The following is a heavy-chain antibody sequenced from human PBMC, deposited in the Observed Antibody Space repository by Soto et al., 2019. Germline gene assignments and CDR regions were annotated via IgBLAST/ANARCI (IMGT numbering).Heavy chain of an antibody. CDR1: GGSISGYY. CDR3: ARARYDSSGYYYLDY. CDR2: IYYSGST. D-gene: IGHD3-22*01. V-gene: IGHV4-59*01. J-gene: IGHJ4*02. Sequence: SETLSLTCTVSGGSISGYYWSWIRQPPGKGLEWIGYIYYSGSTIYNPSLKSRVTISVDTSKNQFSLKLSSVTAADTAVYYCARARYDSSGYYYLDYWGQGTLVTVS.